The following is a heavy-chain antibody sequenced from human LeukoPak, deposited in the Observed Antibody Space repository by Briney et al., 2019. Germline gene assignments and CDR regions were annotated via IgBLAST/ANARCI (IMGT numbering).Heavy chain of an antibody. CDR1: GFTFSSYW. D-gene: IGHD3-22*01. Sequence: PGGSLRLSCAASGFTFSSYWMHWVRQAPGKGLVWVSRTNSDGSSSSYADSVKGRFTISRDNAKNTLYLQMNSLRAEDTAVYYCARGPLAYYYDSSGGFDYWGQGTLVTVSS. CDR2: TNSDGSSS. V-gene: IGHV3-74*01. J-gene: IGHJ4*02. CDR3: ARGPLAYYYDSSGGFDY.